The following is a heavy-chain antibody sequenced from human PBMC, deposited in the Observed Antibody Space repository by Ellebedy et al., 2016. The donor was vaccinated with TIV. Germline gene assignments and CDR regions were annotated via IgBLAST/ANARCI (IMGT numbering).Heavy chain of an antibody. CDR1: GFIFSNYW. J-gene: IGHJ4*02. Sequence: GGSLRLXXAASGFIFSNYWMNWVRQAPGKGLEWVANIKKDGSEKYYVDSVKGRFTISRDNAKTALYLQMYSLRAEDTALYYCARDRIGDNWYTTFDYWGQGTLVTVSS. D-gene: IGHD1-1*01. CDR2: IKKDGSEK. V-gene: IGHV3-7*01. CDR3: ARDRIGDNWYTTFDY.